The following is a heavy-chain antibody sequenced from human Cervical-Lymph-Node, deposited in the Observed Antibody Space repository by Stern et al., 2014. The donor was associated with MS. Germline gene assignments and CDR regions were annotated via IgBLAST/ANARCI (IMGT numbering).Heavy chain of an antibody. D-gene: IGHD2-2*01. CDR1: GFTVSTNY. CDR2: IYSGDKT. CDR3: AREFCSTTTCYGFDY. Sequence: VQLVQSGGGLVQPGGSLRLSCAASGFTVSTNYMSWVRQAPGKGLEWVSLIYSGDKTYYADSVKGRFTISRDNSKNTLYLQMSSLRAADTAVYFCAREFCSTTTCYGFDYWGQGTLVTVSS. J-gene: IGHJ4*02. V-gene: IGHV3-66*01.